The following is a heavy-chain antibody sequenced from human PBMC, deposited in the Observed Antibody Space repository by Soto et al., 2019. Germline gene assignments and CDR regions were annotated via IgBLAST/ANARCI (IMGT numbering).Heavy chain of an antibody. J-gene: IGHJ4*02. CDR3: AGTYYDILPGLPTYYFDY. CDR2: IWYDGSNK. Sequence: QVQLVESGGGVVQPGRSLRLSCAASGFTFSSYGMHWVRQAPGKGLEWVAVIWYDGSNKYYADSVKGRFTISRDNSKNTLYLQMNSLRAEDTAVYYCAGTYYDILPGLPTYYFDYWGQGTLVTVSS. V-gene: IGHV3-33*01. D-gene: IGHD3-9*01. CDR1: GFTFSSYG.